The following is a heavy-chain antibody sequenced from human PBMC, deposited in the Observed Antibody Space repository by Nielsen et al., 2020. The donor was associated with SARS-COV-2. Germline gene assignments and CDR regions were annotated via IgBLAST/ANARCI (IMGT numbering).Heavy chain of an antibody. CDR3: AKDLGPDAGYTVFNDYFDN. J-gene: IGHJ4*02. CDR1: GFTFSFYD. CDR2: MWADGATE. Sequence: GEFLKISCAASGFTFSFYDIHWVRQAPGEGLEWVAVMWADGATEHYAESVKGRFTVSRDASKNTVYLQMNSLRAADSAVYYCAKDLGPDAGYTVFNDYFDNWGQGTLVTVSS. D-gene: IGHD5/OR15-5a*01. V-gene: IGHV3-33*06.